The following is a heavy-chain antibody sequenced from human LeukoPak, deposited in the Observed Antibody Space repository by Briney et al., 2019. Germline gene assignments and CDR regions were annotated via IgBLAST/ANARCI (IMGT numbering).Heavy chain of an antibody. V-gene: IGHV4-4*07. D-gene: IGHD1-1*01. CDR3: ARDKGNWNDGNWFDP. CDR2: IYTSGST. J-gene: IGHJ5*02. Sequence: SETLSLTCTVSGGSISSYCWSWIRQPAGKGLEWIGRIYTSGSTDYNPSLKSRVTMSVDTSKNQFSLKLSSVTAADTAVYYCARDKGNWNDGNWFDPWGQGTLVTVSS. CDR1: GGSISSYC.